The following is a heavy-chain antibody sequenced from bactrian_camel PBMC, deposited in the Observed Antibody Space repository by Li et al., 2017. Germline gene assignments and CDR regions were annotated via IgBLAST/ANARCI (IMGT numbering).Heavy chain of an antibody. CDR1: GSPYNRCT. V-gene: IGHV3S9*01. CDR3: AAEGGYGLSYCQQAYYRY. CDR2: IFTDGSS. Sequence: HVQLVESGGGLVQPGGSLSLSCLASGSPYNRCTMNWYRQAPRKERELVSSIFTDGSSAYADSVEGRFTVSRDNAKNTVTLQMNSLQSEDTALYYCAAEGGYGLSYCQQAYYRYWGQGTQVTVS. D-gene: IGHD5*01. J-gene: IGHJ4*01.